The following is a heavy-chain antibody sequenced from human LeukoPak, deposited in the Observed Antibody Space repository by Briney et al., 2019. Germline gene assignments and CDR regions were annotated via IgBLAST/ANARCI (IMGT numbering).Heavy chain of an antibody. V-gene: IGHV1-24*01. CDR2: FDPEDGET. J-gene: IGHJ4*02. CDR1: GYTFTELS. D-gene: IGHD1-26*01. CDR3: ATVGPIVGASLDY. Sequence: ASVKVSCKVSGYTFTELSMHWVRQAPGKGLEWMGGFDPEDGETIYAQKFQGRVTMTEDTSTDTAYMELSSLRSEDTAVYYCATVGPIVGASLDYWGQGTLVTVSS.